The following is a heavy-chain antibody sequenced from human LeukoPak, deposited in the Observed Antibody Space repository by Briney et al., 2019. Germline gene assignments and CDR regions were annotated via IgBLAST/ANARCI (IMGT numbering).Heavy chain of an antibody. V-gene: IGHV3-21*01. CDR2: ISSRSSYI. Sequence: GGSLRLSCAASRSTFSSSSMNWVRQAPGKGLEWVSSISSRSSYIYYADSVKGRFTISRDNAKNSLYLQVNSLRAEDTAVYNCARDPEVFGYGSGRDDIDYWGQGALVTVSS. CDR3: ARDPEVFGYGSGRDDIDY. CDR1: RSTFSSSS. J-gene: IGHJ4*02. D-gene: IGHD3-10*01.